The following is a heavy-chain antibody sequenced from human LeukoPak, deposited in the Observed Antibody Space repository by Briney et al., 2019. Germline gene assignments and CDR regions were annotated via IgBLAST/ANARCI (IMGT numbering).Heavy chain of an antibody. V-gene: IGHV6-1*01. CDR1: GDSVSRNSAA. Sequence: SQTLSLTCAISGDSVSRNSAAWNWIRQSPSRGLEWLGRTHYTSKWNNDYAVSVKSRITINPDTSKNQFSLHLNSVTPEDTAVYYCAGGQSSYFAVDVWGQGTTVTVS. CDR3: AGGQSSYFAVDV. D-gene: IGHD5-24*01. CDR2: THYTSKWNN. J-gene: IGHJ6*02.